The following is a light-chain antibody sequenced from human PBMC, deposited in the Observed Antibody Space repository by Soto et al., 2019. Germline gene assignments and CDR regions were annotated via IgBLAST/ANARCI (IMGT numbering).Light chain of an antibody. CDR3: TSYPTTSSLGV. V-gene: IGLV2-14*01. Sequence: QSALTQPASVSGSPGQSITLSCSGTSSDIGAYNYVSWYQQHPGKAPKLMIYEVSNRPSGVSPRFSGSKSGNTASLTISGLQADDEADYYCTSYPTTSSLGVFGGGTKLTVL. CDR1: SSDIGAYNY. CDR2: EVS. J-gene: IGLJ2*01.